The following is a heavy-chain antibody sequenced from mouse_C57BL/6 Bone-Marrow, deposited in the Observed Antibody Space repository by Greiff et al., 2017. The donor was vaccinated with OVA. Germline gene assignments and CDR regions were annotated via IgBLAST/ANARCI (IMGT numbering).Heavy chain of an antibody. CDR2: INPDSSTI. Sequence: VQLQQSGGGLVQPGGSLKLSCAATGIEFSRYWMSWVRRAPGKGLEWIGEINPDSSTINYAPSLKDKCIISRDNAKNTPYLQMSKVRSEYTALYYCARPANWGCCDYWGQGTTLTVSS. CDR3: ARPANWGCCDY. J-gene: IGHJ2*01. D-gene: IGHD4-1*01. CDR1: GIEFSRYW. V-gene: IGHV4-1*01.